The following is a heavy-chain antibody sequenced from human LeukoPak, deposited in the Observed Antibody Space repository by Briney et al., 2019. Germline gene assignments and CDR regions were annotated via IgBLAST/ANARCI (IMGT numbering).Heavy chain of an antibody. Sequence: PGGSLRLSCAASGFTFSSYAMHWVRQAPGKGLEWVSSISASGDSRYYADSVKGRFTISRDNSINTLYLQMNSLRVEDTALYYCAKDGAFDYWGQGTLVTVPS. V-gene: IGHV3-23*01. CDR3: AKDGAFDY. J-gene: IGHJ4*02. D-gene: IGHD3-16*01. CDR2: ISASGDSR. CDR1: GFTFSSYA.